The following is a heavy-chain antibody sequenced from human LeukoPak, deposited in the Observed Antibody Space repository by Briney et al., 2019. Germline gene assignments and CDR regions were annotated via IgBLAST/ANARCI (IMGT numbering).Heavy chain of an antibody. V-gene: IGHV3-53*01. D-gene: IGHD3-10*01. J-gene: IGHJ6*03. CDR1: GFIVSSNY. CDR3: ARSQYYYGSGSYNYYMDD. CDR2: IYSGGST. Sequence: GGSLRLSCAASGFIVSSNYMSWVRQAPGKGLEWVSLIYSGGSTYYADSVKGRFTISRDISKNTLYLQMNSLRAEDTAVYYCARSQYYYGSGSYNYYMDDWGKGTTVTLSS.